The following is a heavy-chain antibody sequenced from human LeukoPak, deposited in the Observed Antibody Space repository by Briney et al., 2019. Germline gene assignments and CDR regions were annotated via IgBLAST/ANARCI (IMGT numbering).Heavy chain of an antibody. J-gene: IGHJ4*02. V-gene: IGHV4-31*03. CDR1: GGSISSGGYY. CDR2: VYYSGST. D-gene: IGHD2-15*01. CDR3: ASLNCSGVNCYLEY. Sequence: SETLSLTCTVSGGSISSGGYYWSWIRQHPGKGLEWIGYVYYSGSTYYNPSLKSRLTISVDTSKNQFSLKLSSVTAADTAVYYCASLNCSGVNCYLEYWGQGTLVTVSS.